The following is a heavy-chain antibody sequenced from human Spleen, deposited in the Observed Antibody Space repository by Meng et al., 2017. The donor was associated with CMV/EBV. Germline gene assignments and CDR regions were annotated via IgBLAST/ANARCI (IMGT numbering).Heavy chain of an antibody. Sequence: QALLQRGGAGLVKPSETLSLTCAVYGGSFSGDYWSWIRQPPGKGMEWIGEINHSGSTNYNPSLKSRVTISVDTSKNQFSLKLSSVTAADTAVYYWARRDGRCLDYWGQGTLVTVSS. J-gene: IGHJ4*02. V-gene: IGHV4-34*01. CDR3: ARRDGRCLDY. D-gene: IGHD5-24*01. CDR2: INHSGST. CDR1: GGSFSGDY.